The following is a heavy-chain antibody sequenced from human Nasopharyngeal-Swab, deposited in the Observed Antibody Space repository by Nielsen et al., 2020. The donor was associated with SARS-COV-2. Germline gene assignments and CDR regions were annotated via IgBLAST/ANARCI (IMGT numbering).Heavy chain of an antibody. D-gene: IGHD6-13*01. CDR1: GGSISGYY. CDR3: ARDRIAAAGYYYYGMDV. V-gene: IGHV4-59*01. CDR2: IYYSGST. Sequence: TVSGGSISGYYWSWIPQPPGKGLEWIGYIYYSGSTNYNPSLKSRVTISVDTSKNQFSLKLSSVTAADTAVYYCARDRIAAAGYYYYGMDVWGKGTTVTVSS. J-gene: IGHJ6*04.